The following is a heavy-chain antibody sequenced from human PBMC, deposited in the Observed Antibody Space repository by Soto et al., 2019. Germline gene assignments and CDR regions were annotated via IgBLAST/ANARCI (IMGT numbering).Heavy chain of an antibody. CDR3: ARDGGFYYGMDV. J-gene: IGHJ6*02. Sequence: TSETLSLTCTVSGASISSYYWTWIRQPPGKGLEWIGYIYNSGSTNYNPSLKSRVTISADTSKNQFSLKLSSVTAADTAVYYCARDGGFYYGMDVWGQGTTVTVSS. CDR2: IYNSGST. D-gene: IGHD3-3*01. V-gene: IGHV4-59*01. CDR1: GASISSYY.